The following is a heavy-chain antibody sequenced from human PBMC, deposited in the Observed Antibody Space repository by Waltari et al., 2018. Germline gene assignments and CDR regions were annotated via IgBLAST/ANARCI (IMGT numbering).Heavy chain of an antibody. V-gene: IGHV3-48*01. D-gene: IGHD1-26*01. J-gene: IGHJ5*02. Sequence: EVQLVESGGGLAQPGGSLTLSCVASGFTFSTYSMNWVRQTPGKGLELILYVSYDARTIDYADSVRGRCTISRDNAKNSLYLQMNSLGAEDTAVYYCARGKSRESNYRWGWFDPWGQGTLVTVSS. CDR2: VSYDARTI. CDR3: ARGKSRESNYRWGWFDP. CDR1: GFTFSTYS.